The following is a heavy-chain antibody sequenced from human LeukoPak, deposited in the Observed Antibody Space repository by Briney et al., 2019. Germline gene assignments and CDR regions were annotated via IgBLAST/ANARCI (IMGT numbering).Heavy chain of an antibody. V-gene: IGHV4-61*02. CDR1: GGSISSGSYY. J-gene: IGHJ4*02. D-gene: IGHD3-22*01. CDR3: ASGLGVYYDSSGYELGY. CDR2: IYTSGST. Sequence: SQTLSLTCTVSGGSISSGSYYWSWIRQPAGKGLEWIGRIYTSGSTNYKPSLKSRVTISVDTSKNQFSLKLSSVTAADTAVYYCASGLGVYYDSSGYELGYWGQGTLVTVSS.